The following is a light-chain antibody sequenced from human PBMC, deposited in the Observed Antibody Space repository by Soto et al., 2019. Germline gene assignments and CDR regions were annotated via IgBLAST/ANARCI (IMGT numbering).Light chain of an antibody. Sequence: DIQMTQSPSSLSASVGDRVTITCRASQDIRHALGWYQQKPGKVPKRLIYSASSLQNGVPSRFSGSGSETVFTLTFSSLQPDDFATYFCLQHADYPFTFGQGTRLEI. CDR3: LQHADYPFT. CDR2: SAS. CDR1: QDIRHA. V-gene: IGKV1-17*01. J-gene: IGKJ2*01.